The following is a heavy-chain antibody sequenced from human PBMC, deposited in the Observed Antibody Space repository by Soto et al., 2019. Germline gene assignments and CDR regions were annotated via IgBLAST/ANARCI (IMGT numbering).Heavy chain of an antibody. CDR3: ARLEGLATISYYFDF. Sequence: QLQLQESGPGLVKPSETLSLTCSVSDDSINSDKYYWGWIRQPPGKGLEWIGSIYYRGKAYYNPSLQTRVTIPLDKSRSQFSLKLNSVTAADSAVYFCARLEGLATISYYFDFWGPGALVTVSS. D-gene: IGHD3-9*01. CDR2: IYYRGKA. CDR1: DDSINSDKYY. J-gene: IGHJ4*02. V-gene: IGHV4-39*01.